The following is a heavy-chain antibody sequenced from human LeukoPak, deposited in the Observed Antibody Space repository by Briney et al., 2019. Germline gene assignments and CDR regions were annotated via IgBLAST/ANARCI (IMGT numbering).Heavy chain of an antibody. J-gene: IGHJ4*02. Sequence: GGSLRLSCAASGFTFNNYAMSWVRQAPGRGLEWVSFIDSSSRYIYQADSVKSRFTISRDNAKSSVFLQMNSLRAEDTAVYYCARVGGHCTSTSCPPPDYWGQGTLVTVSS. V-gene: IGHV3-21*01. D-gene: IGHD2-2*01. CDR3: ARVGGHCTSTSCPPPDY. CDR1: GFTFNNYA. CDR2: IDSSSRYI.